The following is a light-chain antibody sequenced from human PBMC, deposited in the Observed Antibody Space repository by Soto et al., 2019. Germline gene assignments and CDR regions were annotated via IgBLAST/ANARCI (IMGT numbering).Light chain of an antibody. J-gene: IGKJ1*01. Sequence: EIVVTQSPAPLSLSPGARATLSCRASHSVSSYLAWYQQKPGQAPRLLIYDASNRATGITARFSGSGSCTDFTLTISGLETESFAVYDCQHRSNWPLWTFGRGTKVLIK. CDR2: DAS. V-gene: IGKV3-11*01. CDR1: HSVSSY. CDR3: QHRSNWPLWT.